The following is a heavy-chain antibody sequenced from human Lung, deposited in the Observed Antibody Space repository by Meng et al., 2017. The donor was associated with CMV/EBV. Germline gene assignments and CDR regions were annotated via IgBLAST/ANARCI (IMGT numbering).Heavy chain of an antibody. D-gene: IGHD2-21*02. CDR3: ARDKGDFTIWFDP. Sequence: ESXKISXAASGFSLSAYWMGWLRQTPGKGLDWVAYISQDGSEIYYVDSVKGRFTISRDNAKNSLFLQMHNLRAEDTAVYHCARDKGDFTIWFDPWGQGTLVTFSS. CDR1: GFSLSAYW. J-gene: IGHJ5*02. V-gene: IGHV3-7*01. CDR2: ISQDGSEI.